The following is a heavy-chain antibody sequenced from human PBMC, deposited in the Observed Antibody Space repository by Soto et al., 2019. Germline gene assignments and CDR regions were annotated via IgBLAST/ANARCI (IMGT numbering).Heavy chain of an antibody. CDR1: GFSFGDYA. D-gene: IGHD7-27*01. Sequence: GGSLRLSCTGSGFSFGDYALIWFRQAPGKGLEWVGFITSKRYGGTTEFAPSVKGRFLISRDDFKSIAYLEMNSLKAEDSAMYYYSRVPPRRRKLGNDFDYWGQGTLVTVSS. CDR3: SRVPPRRRKLGNDFDY. J-gene: IGHJ4*02. CDR2: ITSKRYGGTT. V-gene: IGHV3-49*03.